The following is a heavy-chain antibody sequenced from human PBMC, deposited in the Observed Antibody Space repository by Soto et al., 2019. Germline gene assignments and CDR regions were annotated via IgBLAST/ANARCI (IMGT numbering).Heavy chain of an antibody. D-gene: IGHD3-22*01. Sequence: SVKVSSKASAGTFSSYAISWVRQAPGQGLEWMGRMIPIFGTANYAQKFQGRVTITADESTSTAYMELSSLRSEDTAVYYCASRRYYDSSGYTFFDYWGQGTLVTVSS. J-gene: IGHJ4*02. V-gene: IGHV1-69*13. CDR3: ASRRYYDSSGYTFFDY. CDR1: AGTFSSYA. CDR2: MIPIFGTA.